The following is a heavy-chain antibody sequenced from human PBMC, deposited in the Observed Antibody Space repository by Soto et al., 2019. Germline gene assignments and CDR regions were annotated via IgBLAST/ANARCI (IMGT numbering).Heavy chain of an antibody. D-gene: IGHD3-3*01. J-gene: IGHJ4*02. Sequence: PGAALKISCNAAYYSSTYDWIGWGHPMPEKGLEWMGIIYAGASDTRYSPSFQGQVTISADKSISTAYLQWRSLKASDTAMYYCARHGCGFLEWTNSGFDYWGQGTLVTVSS. CDR2: IYAGASDT. V-gene: IGHV5-51*07. CDR1: YYSSTYDW. CDR3: ARHGCGFLEWTNSGFDY.